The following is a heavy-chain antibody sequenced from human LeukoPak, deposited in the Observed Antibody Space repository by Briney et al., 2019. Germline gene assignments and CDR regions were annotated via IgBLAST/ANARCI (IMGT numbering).Heavy chain of an antibody. CDR1: GGTFSSYA. D-gene: IGHD1-26*01. Sequence: GASVKVSCKASGGTFSSYAISWVRQAPGQGLEWMGGIIPIFGTANYAQKFQGRVTITADESTSTAYMELSSLRSEDTAVYYRAREGIYSGSYSEYYFDYWGQGTLVTVSS. V-gene: IGHV1-69*13. CDR3: AREGIYSGSYSEYYFDY. J-gene: IGHJ4*02. CDR2: IIPIFGTA.